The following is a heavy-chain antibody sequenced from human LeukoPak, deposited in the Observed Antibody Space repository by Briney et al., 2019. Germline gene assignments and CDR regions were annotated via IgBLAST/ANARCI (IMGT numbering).Heavy chain of an antibody. Sequence: GACVKVCCKASGYTYPRYGNRCVPRASGQGFECMRWISAYNGNTNYAQKLQGRDTMTTDTSTSTAYMELRSLRSDDTAVYYCARHTPFRIAPGGYFDYWGQETLVTVSS. CDR3: ARHTPFRIAPGGYFDY. V-gene: IGHV1-18*01. CDR1: GYTYPRYG. J-gene: IGHJ4*02. CDR2: ISAYNGNT. D-gene: IGHD6-13*01.